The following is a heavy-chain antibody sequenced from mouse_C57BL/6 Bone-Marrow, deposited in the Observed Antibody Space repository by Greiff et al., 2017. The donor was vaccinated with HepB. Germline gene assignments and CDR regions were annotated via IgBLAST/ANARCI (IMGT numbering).Heavy chain of an antibody. CDR2: IYPRSGNT. CDR1: GYTFTSYG. Sequence: VKLMESGAELARPGASVKLSCKASGYTFTSYGISWVKQRTGQGLEWIGEIYPRSGNTYYNEKFKGKATLTADKSSSTAYMELRSLTSEDSAVYFCARAIYYCNPYYAMDCWGQGTSVTVSS. CDR3: ARAIYYCNPYYAMDC. J-gene: IGHJ4*01. D-gene: IGHD2-1*01. V-gene: IGHV1-81*01.